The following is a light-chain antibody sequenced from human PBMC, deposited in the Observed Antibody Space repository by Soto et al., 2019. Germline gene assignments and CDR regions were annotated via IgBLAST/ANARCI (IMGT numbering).Light chain of an antibody. CDR1: QSVKSN. V-gene: IGKV3-20*01. CDR3: QQYGSSPT. Sequence: TQSPSSLSATVGERATLTCRVSQSVKSNLAWYQQIPGQAPMLLIYGASTRATGISDRFSCSGSGTDFILTISRLEPEDFSLYYCQQYGSSPTFGQGTKVDIK. CDR2: GAS. J-gene: IGKJ1*01.